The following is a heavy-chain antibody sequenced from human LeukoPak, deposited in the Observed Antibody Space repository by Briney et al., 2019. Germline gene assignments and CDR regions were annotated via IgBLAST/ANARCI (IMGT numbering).Heavy chain of an antibody. CDR2: ISSDSNYI. Sequence: GGSLRLSCAASGFTFSSYTMNWVRQAPGKGLEWVSSISSDSNYIYYADSVKGRFTISRDNAWNSLYLQMNSLRAEDTAVYYCARKENILTGYYDHWGQGTLVTVSS. J-gene: IGHJ5*02. CDR3: ARKENILTGYYDH. V-gene: IGHV3-21*01. CDR1: GFTFSSYT. D-gene: IGHD3-9*01.